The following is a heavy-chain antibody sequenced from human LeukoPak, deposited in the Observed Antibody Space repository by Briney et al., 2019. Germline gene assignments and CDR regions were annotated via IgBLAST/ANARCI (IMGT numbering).Heavy chain of an antibody. CDR2: IYTSGST. J-gene: IGHJ4*02. D-gene: IGHD2-2*01. V-gene: IGHV4-61*02. CDR3: ARLSIVVVPAAPFDY. Sequence: SQTLSLTCTVSGGSISSGSYYWSWIRQPAGKGLEWIGRIYTSGSTNYNPSLKSRVTISVDTSKNQFSLKLSSVTAADTAVYYCARLSIVVVPAAPFDYWGQGTLVTVSS. CDR1: GGSISSGSYY.